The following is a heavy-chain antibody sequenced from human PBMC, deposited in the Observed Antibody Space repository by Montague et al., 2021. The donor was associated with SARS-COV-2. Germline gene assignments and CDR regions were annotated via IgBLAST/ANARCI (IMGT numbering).Heavy chain of an antibody. J-gene: IGHJ4*02. CDR1: GGSISSGGYY. CDR3: ARASGNKTIFGVVISYFDY. Sequence: TLSLTCTVSGGSISSGGYYWSWIREHQGKGLVWLGYIYYSGSSYYNPSLKSRVTISVDTSKIQFSLKLSSAAAADTAVYYCARASGNKTIFGVVISYFDYWGQGTLVTVSS. V-gene: IGHV4-31*03. D-gene: IGHD3-3*01. CDR2: IYYSGSS.